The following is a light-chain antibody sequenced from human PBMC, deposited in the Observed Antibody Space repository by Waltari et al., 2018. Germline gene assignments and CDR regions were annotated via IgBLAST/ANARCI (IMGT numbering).Light chain of an antibody. J-gene: IGKJ2*03. CDR1: KNIRSD. Sequence: DLQMTQSPSPLSASVGDRGTISCRASKNIRSDLSWYQQKPGIAPKLVIYAASTLQSGVPSRFSGSGSGTNFTLTITSLQAEDFATYFCQASYTTPYSFGQGTKVEIK. CDR3: QASYTTPYS. V-gene: IGKV1-39*01. CDR2: AAS.